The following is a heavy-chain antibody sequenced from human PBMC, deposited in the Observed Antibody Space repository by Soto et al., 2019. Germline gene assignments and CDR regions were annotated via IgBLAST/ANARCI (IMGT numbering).Heavy chain of an antibody. CDR1: GSSPNTGGTC. CDR3: VRTEIWNRQDTWFDP. J-gene: IGHJ5*02. V-gene: IGHV2-70*11. Sequence: SGPTLVNPTETLTLTCTISGSSPNTGGTCASAIPQPPGKALEWLARIDWDDDKHYSTSLRTRLSISKDTSKNQVVLRMTDMDPEETATYYCVRTEIWNRQDTWFDPWGQGTLVTVSS. D-gene: IGHD1-1*01. CDR2: IDWDDDK.